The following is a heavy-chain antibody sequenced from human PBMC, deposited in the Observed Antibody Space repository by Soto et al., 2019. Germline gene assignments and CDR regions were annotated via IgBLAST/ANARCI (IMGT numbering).Heavy chain of an antibody. CDR3: ARVGGSFYGSWDS. CDR2: MAYDGNRE. V-gene: IGHV3-30-3*01. D-gene: IGHD1-26*01. J-gene: IGHJ4*02. CDR1: GFTFSMYV. Sequence: QVQLVESGGGVVQPGRSLRLSCAASGFTFSMYVMHWVRQAPGKGLEWVAVMAYDGNREYYGDSVKGRFFVSRDNSKNTLYLQLNSLRPEETAVYYCARVGGSFYGSWDSWGQGALVTVSS.